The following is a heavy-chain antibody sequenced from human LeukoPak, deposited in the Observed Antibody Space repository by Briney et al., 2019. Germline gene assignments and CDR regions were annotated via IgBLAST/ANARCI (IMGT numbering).Heavy chain of an antibody. V-gene: IGHV5-51*01. CDR1: GYSFTSYW. J-gene: IGHJ4*02. CDR3: ARAYSSSWYYFDY. Sequence: GASLKISCKGSGYSFTSYWIGWVRQMPGKGLEWMGIIYPGDSDTRYSPSFQGQVTISADKSISTAYLQWSSLKASDTAMYYCARAYSSSWYYFDYWGQGTLVTVSS. CDR2: IYPGDSDT. D-gene: IGHD6-13*01.